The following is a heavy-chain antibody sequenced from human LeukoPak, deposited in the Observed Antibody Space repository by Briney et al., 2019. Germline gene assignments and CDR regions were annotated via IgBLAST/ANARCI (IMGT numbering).Heavy chain of an antibody. V-gene: IGHV3-7*01. J-gene: IGHJ4*02. CDR3: ARDPTQYCSSTSCPGGDYFDY. CDR1: GFTFSSYW. D-gene: IGHD2-2*01. Sequence: GGSLRLSCAASGFTFSSYWMSWVRQAPGKGLEWVANIKQDGSEKYYVDSVKGRFTISRDNPKNSLYLQMNSLRAEDTAVYYCARDPTQYCSSTSCPGGDYFDYWGQGTLATVSS. CDR2: IKQDGSEK.